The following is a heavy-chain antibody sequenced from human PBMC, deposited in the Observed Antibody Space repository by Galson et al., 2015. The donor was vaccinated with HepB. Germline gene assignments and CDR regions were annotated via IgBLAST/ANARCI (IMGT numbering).Heavy chain of an antibody. V-gene: IGHV4-59*01. Sequence: LSLTCTVSGGSISSYYWSWIRQPPGKGLEWIGYIYYSGSTNYNPSLKSRVTISVDTSKNQFSLKLSSVTAADTAVYYCARLGIAAATSWFDPWGQGTLVTVSS. CDR2: IYYSGST. CDR1: GGSISSYY. J-gene: IGHJ5*02. CDR3: ARLGIAAATSWFDP. D-gene: IGHD6-13*01.